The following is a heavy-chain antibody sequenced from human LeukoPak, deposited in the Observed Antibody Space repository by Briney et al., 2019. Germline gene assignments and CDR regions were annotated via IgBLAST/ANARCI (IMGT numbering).Heavy chain of an antibody. J-gene: IGHJ4*02. CDR1: GYTFTAYH. D-gene: IGHD3-22*01. CDR3: ARGTQIDSSVYYAGHFDY. V-gene: IGHV1-46*01. CDR2: INPNDGST. Sequence: ASVRVCCTASGYTFTAYHMHWVRQAPGQGLGWMGIINPNDGSTNYAQRFQGRVTMTRDRSTSTVYIELSSLRSEDTAVYYYARGTQIDSSVYYAGHFDYWGQGTLVTVSS.